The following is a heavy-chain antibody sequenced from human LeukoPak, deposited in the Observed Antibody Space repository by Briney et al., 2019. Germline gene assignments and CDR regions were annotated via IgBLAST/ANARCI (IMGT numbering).Heavy chain of an antibody. CDR2: ISTYNGNS. D-gene: IGHD1-26*01. Sequence: ASVKVSCKASGYTFTTYGISWVRQAPGQGLEWMGWISTYNGNSNYAQKLQGRVTMTTDTSTSTDYMELSSLRSEDTAIYYCARDNSVGDNAWWFDPWGQGTLVNVSS. J-gene: IGHJ5*02. CDR3: ARDNSVGDNAWWFDP. V-gene: IGHV1-18*01. CDR1: GYTFTTYG.